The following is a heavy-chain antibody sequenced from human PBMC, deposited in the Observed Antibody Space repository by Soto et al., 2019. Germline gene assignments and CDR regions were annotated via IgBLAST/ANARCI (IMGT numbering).Heavy chain of an antibody. Sequence: GASVKISCKASGGTFSSYAISWVRQAPGQGLEWMRGIIPIFGTANYAQKFQGRVTITADESTSTAYMELSSLRSEDTAVYYCARVRDYYDSSGYPLDYWGQGTLVTVSS. D-gene: IGHD3-22*01. CDR2: IIPIFGTA. J-gene: IGHJ4*02. CDR1: GGTFSSYA. CDR3: ARVRDYYDSSGYPLDY. V-gene: IGHV1-69*13.